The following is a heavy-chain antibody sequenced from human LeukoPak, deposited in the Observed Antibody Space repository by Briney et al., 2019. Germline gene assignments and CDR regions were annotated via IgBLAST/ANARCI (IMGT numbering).Heavy chain of an antibody. CDR2: ISSSGSTI. CDR3: ARDRYVSGIYYYGMDV. J-gene: IGHJ6*02. CDR1: GFTFSSYG. Sequence: GGSLRLSCAASGFTFSSYGMHWVRQAPGKGLEWVSYISSSGSTIYYADSVKGRFTISRDNAKNSLYLQMNSLRAEDTAVYYCARDRYVSGIYYYGMDVWGQGTTVTVSS. V-gene: IGHV3-48*04. D-gene: IGHD3-16*01.